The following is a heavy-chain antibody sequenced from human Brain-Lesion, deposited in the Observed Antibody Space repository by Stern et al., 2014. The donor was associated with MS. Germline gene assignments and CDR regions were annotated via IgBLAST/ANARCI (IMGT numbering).Heavy chain of an antibody. CDR2: IKPNTGGT. J-gene: IGHJ6*02. CDR3: ARDQRGITIFGVVTDYYYLGMDV. D-gene: IGHD3-3*01. CDR1: GYIFTGYY. V-gene: IGHV1-2*07. Sequence: QDQLVQSGAEVKKPGASVKVSCKTSGYIFTGYYIHWVRQAPGQGLEGMAWIKPNTGGTKYAHKFQGRVTMSRDTSISTAYVELSSLTSDDTAVYYCARDQRGITIFGVVTDYYYLGMDVWGQGTTVTVSS.